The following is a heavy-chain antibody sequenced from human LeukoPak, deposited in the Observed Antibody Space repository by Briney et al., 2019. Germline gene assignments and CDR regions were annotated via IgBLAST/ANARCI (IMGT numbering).Heavy chain of an antibody. Sequence: GGSLRLSCAASGFTFSSYAMSWVRQAPGRGLEWVSTISNNDGTTYYADSVKGRFTISRDNSKNTLYLQMNSLRAEDTAVYHCAKDRMYSSSWSDAFDIWGQGTMVTVSS. CDR1: GFTFSSYA. J-gene: IGHJ3*02. CDR2: ISNNDGTT. V-gene: IGHV3-23*01. CDR3: AKDRMYSSSWSDAFDI. D-gene: IGHD6-13*01.